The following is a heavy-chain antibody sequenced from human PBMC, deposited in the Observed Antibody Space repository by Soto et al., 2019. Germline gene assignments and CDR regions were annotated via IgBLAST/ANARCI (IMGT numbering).Heavy chain of an antibody. CDR1: GGSIXSSSYY. CDR3: ASRSLLWFGDPAYYFDY. J-gene: IGHJ4*02. CDR2: IFYIGST. V-gene: IGHV4-39*01. Sequence: SETLSLTCAVSGGSIXSSSYYWGWIRQPPGKGLEWIGNIFYIGSTYYNPSLKSRVTISVDTSKNQFSLKVPSVTAADTAVYFCASRSLLWFGDPAYYFDYWGQGTLVTVSS. D-gene: IGHD3-10*01.